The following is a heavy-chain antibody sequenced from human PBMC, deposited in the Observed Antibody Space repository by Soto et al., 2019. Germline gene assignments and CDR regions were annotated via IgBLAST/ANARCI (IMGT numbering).Heavy chain of an antibody. Sequence: ASVKVSCKASGFTFTSSAVQWVRQARGQRLEWIGWIVVGSGNTNYAQKFQERVTITRDMSTSTAYMELSSLRSEDTAVYYCAALNGYCSSTSCYNWFDPWGQGTLVTVSS. CDR1: GFTFTSSA. CDR2: IVVGSGNT. V-gene: IGHV1-58*01. J-gene: IGHJ5*02. CDR3: AALNGYCSSTSCYNWFDP. D-gene: IGHD2-2*03.